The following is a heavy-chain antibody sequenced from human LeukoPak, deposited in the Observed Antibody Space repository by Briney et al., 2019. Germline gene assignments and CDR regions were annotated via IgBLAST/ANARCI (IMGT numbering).Heavy chain of an antibody. Sequence: SETLSLTCTVSGGSISSSSYYWGWIRQPPGKGLEWIGSIYYSGSTYYNPSLKCRVTISVDTSKNQFSLKLSSVTAADTAVYYCARHVGAPFDAFDIWGQGTMVTVSS. J-gene: IGHJ3*02. V-gene: IGHV4-39*01. CDR1: GGSISSSSYY. CDR3: ARHVGAPFDAFDI. D-gene: IGHD1-26*01. CDR2: IYYSGST.